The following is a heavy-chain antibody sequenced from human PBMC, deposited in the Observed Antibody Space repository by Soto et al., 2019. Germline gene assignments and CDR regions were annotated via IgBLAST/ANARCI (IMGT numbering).Heavy chain of an antibody. J-gene: IGHJ4*02. Sequence: GESLKISCKGSGYSFTSYWIGWVRQMPGKGLEWMGIIYPGDSDTRYSPSFQGQVTISADKSISTAYLQWSSLKASDTAMYYCARHAEYCSSTSCYALYFDYWGQGTLVTVSS. V-gene: IGHV5-51*01. D-gene: IGHD2-2*01. CDR1: GYSFTSYW. CDR3: ARHAEYCSSTSCYALYFDY. CDR2: IYPGDSDT.